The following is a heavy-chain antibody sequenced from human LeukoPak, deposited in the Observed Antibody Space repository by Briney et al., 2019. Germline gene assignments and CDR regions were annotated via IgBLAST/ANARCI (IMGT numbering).Heavy chain of an antibody. Sequence: GGSLRLSCAASAFTFNNYGMHSVRQAPGEGLEWVAFIRFDGSNKYYIDSVKGRFTISRDNSKNTLYLQMNSLRTEDTAVYYRAKDGLNWNWPHYYYMGVWGRGTTVTVSS. D-gene: IGHD1-7*01. J-gene: IGHJ6*03. CDR2: IRFDGSNK. CDR3: AKDGLNWNWPHYYYMGV. CDR1: AFTFNNYG. V-gene: IGHV3-30*02.